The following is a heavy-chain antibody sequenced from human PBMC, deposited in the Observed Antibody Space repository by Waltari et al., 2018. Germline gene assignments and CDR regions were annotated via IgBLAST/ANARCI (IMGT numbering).Heavy chain of an antibody. CDR1: GYTFTGYY. V-gene: IGHV1-2*06. CDR3: ATLYPDYGDYFDAFDI. CDR2: INPNSGGT. D-gene: IGHD4-17*01. J-gene: IGHJ3*02. Sequence: QVQLVQSGAEVKKPGASVKVSCKASGYTFTGYYMHWVRQAPGQGLEWMGRINPNSGGTNYAQKFQGRVTMTRDTSISTAYMELSRLRSDDTAVYYCATLYPDYGDYFDAFDIWGQGTMVTVSS.